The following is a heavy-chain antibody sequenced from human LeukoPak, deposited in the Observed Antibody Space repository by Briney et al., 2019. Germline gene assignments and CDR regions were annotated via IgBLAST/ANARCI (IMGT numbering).Heavy chain of an antibody. Sequence: GESLKISCKGSGYNFASYWIGWVRQMPGKGLEWMGIIYPGDSDTSYSPSFQGRVTISADKSISTAYLQWSSLKASDTAMYYRARQAVAGTLAVWGQGTMVTVSS. V-gene: IGHV5-51*01. J-gene: IGHJ3*01. D-gene: IGHD6-19*01. CDR2: IYPGDSDT. CDR1: GYNFASYW. CDR3: ARQAVAGTLAV.